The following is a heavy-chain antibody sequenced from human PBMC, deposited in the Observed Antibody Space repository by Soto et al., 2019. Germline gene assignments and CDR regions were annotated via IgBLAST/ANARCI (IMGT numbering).Heavy chain of an antibody. J-gene: IGHJ4*02. CDR1: GGTFSSYA. CDR2: IIPIFGTA. D-gene: IGHD3-22*01. CDR3: ARDSGYYDSSGTSDY. Sequence: SVKVSCKASGGTFSSYAISWVRQAPGQGLEWMGGIIPIFGTANYAQKFQGRGPITADKCASTAYMEVSSLRSEDTDVYYCARDSGYYDSSGTSDYWGQGTLVTVSS. V-gene: IGHV1-69*06.